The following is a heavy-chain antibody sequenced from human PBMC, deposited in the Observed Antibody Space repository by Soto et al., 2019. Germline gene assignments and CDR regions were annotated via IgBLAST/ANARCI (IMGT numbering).Heavy chain of an antibody. J-gene: IGHJ6*02. Sequence: GGSLRLSCAASGFTFSSYDMHWVRQATGKGLEWVSAIGTAGDTYYPGSVKGRFTISRENAKNSLYLQMNSLRAEDTAVYYCARGRYCTNGVCYKPYYYYGMDVWGQGTTVTVSS. CDR3: ARGRYCTNGVCYKPYYYYGMDV. D-gene: IGHD2-8*01. CDR1: GFTFSSYD. CDR2: IGTAGDT. V-gene: IGHV3-13*01.